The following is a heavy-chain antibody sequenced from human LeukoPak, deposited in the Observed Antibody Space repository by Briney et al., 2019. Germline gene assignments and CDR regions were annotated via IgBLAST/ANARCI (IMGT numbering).Heavy chain of an antibody. V-gene: IGHV3-21*01. J-gene: IGHJ4*02. CDR2: ISSGSSYI. CDR3: AREFFDREGGTTVLDY. Sequence: NPGGSLRLSCAASGFTFSSYSMNWVRQAPGKGLEGVSSISSGSSYIFYADSVKGRFTISRDNAKNSLYLQMNSLRAEDTAVYYCAREFFDREGGTTVLDYWGQGTLVTVSS. CDR1: GFTFSSYS. D-gene: IGHD1-26*01.